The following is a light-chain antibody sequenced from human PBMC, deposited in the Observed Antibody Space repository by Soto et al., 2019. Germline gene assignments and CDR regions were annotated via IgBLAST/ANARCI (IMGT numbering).Light chain of an antibody. CDR3: QQSYSPDGGLT. Sequence: DIQMTQSPSSLSASVGDRVTITCRASQSISSYLNWYQQKPGKAPKLLIYAASSLQSGVPSRFSGSGSGTDFTLTISSLQPEDFATYYCQQSYSPDGGLTFGGGTKVDIK. J-gene: IGKJ4*01. CDR1: QSISSY. CDR2: AAS. V-gene: IGKV1-39*01.